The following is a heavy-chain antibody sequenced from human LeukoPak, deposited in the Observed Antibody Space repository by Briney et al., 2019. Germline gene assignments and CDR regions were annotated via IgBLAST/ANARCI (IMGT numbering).Heavy chain of an antibody. Sequence: PSETLSLTCTVSGGSISSYYWSWIRQPPGKGLEWIGYIYYSGSTNYNPSPKSRVTISVDTSKNQFSLKLSSVTAADTAVYYCAREVRYSYGPYYYYYYMDVWGKGTTATVSS. V-gene: IGHV4-59*01. J-gene: IGHJ6*03. CDR2: IYYSGST. D-gene: IGHD5-18*01. CDR3: AREVRYSYGPYYYYYYMDV. CDR1: GGSISSYY.